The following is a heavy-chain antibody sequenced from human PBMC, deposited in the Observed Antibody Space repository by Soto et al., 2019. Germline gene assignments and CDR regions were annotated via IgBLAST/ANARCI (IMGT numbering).Heavy chain of an antibody. CDR3: ARAYASGWYGY. D-gene: IGHD6-19*01. V-gene: IGHV3-7*05. CDR2: IKQEGSEK. J-gene: IGHJ4*02. Sequence: EVQLVESGGGLVQPGGSLRLSCAASGFTFSSYWMGWVRQSPGKGLEWVANIKQEGSEKYYVDSVKGRFTISRDNAKNSLYLQMNSLRVEDMAVYYCARAYASGWYGYWVQGTLVTVSS. CDR1: GFTFSSYW.